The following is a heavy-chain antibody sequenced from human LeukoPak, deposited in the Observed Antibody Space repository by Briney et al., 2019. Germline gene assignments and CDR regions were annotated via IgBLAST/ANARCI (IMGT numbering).Heavy chain of an antibody. CDR1: GGSISSGGYY. D-gene: IGHD6-19*01. J-gene: IGHJ4*02. V-gene: IGHV4-31*03. CDR2: IYYSGST. Sequence: KSSGTLSLTCTVSGGSISSGGYYWSWIRQHPGKGLEWIGYIYYSGSTYYNPSLKSRVTISVDTSKNQFSLQLNSVTPEDTAVYYCARGRQWLVYWGQGTLVTVSS. CDR3: ARGRQWLVY.